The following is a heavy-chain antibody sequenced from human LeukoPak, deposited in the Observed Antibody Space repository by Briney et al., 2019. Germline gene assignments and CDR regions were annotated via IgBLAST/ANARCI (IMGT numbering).Heavy chain of an antibody. CDR1: GGSISSGGYS. Sequence: SSETLSLTCAVSGGSISSGGYSWSWIRQSPGKGLEWLGYIYHSGSTYYNPSLKSRVTISVDRSKNQFSLKLSSVTAADTAVYYCARERVHGLTHYWGQGTLVTVSS. J-gene: IGHJ4*02. V-gene: IGHV4-30-2*06. CDR2: IYHSGST. CDR3: ARERVHGLTHY.